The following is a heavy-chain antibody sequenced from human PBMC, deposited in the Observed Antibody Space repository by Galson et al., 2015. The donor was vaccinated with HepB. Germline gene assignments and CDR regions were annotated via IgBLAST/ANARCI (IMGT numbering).Heavy chain of an antibody. CDR1: GYTFSSYS. D-gene: IGHD5-24*01. J-gene: IGHJ4*02. Sequence: SVKVSCKASGYTFSSYSITWVRQAPGQGLEWMGWISPYSQLTNYAQKLKGRVTMTTDTSTNTAYMELRSLRADDTAVYYCARGRDGFTSDYWGQGTLVTV. CDR3: ARGRDGFTSDY. V-gene: IGHV1-18*01. CDR2: ISPYSQLT.